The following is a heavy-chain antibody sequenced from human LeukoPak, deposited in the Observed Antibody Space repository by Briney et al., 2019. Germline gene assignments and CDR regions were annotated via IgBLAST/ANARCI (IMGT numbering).Heavy chain of an antibody. CDR3: ARGLFVYCSSTSCYRYYYYYYMDV. CDR2: INHSGST. D-gene: IGHD2-2*01. Sequence: SETLSLTCAVYGGSFSGYYWSWIRQPPGKGLEWIGEINHSGSTNYNPSLKSRVTISVDTSKNQFSLKLSSVTAADTAVYYCARGLFVYCSSTSCYRYYYYYYMDVWGKRTTVTVSS. CDR1: GGSFSGYY. J-gene: IGHJ6*03. V-gene: IGHV4-34*01.